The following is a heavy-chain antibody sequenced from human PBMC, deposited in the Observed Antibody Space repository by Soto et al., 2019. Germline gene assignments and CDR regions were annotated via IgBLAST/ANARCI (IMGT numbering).Heavy chain of an antibody. CDR3: ARDHSNTIFGVVTYGGWFDP. CDR2: INTDNGNT. V-gene: IGHV1-3*04. J-gene: IGHJ5*02. Sequence: ASVKVSCKASGYTFTSYGIHWVRQAPGQRLEWMGWINTDNGNTKSSQSFQGRVTITRDTSASAAYMELSSLKSEDSAVYYCARDHSNTIFGVVTYGGWFDPWGQGTLVTVSS. CDR1: GYTFTSYG. D-gene: IGHD3-3*01.